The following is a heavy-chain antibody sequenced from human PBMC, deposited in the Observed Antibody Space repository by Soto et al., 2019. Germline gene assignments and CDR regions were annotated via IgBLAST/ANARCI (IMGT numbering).Heavy chain of an antibody. CDR3: ADLTWSGNYFP. V-gene: IGHV3-72*01. CDR2: IKDKPRSYTT. CDR1: GFTLSAHY. Sequence: EVQLVVSGGDLVQPGGSLRLSCVASGFTLSAHYMDWVRQAPGKGLEWVGRIKDKPRSYTTDYADPVKGRFTISRDDSKNSLYLQMNSLTTEDTATYYCADLTWSGNYFPWGQGTLVTVSS. J-gene: IGHJ4*02. D-gene: IGHD3-3*01.